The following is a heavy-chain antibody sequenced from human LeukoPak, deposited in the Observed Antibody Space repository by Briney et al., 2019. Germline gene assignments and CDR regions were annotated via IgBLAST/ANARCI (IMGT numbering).Heavy chain of an antibody. V-gene: IGHV3-33*01. CDR2: IWYDGSNK. D-gene: IGHD3-10*01. Sequence: PGRSLRLSCAASGFTFSSYGMHWVRQAPGKGLEWVAVIWYDGSNKYYADSVKGRFTISRDNSKNTLYLQMNSLRAEDTAVYYCATDHGSGSWNYYAKTFDIWGRGTMVTVSS. J-gene: IGHJ3*02. CDR1: GFTFSSYG. CDR3: ATDHGSGSWNYYAKTFDI.